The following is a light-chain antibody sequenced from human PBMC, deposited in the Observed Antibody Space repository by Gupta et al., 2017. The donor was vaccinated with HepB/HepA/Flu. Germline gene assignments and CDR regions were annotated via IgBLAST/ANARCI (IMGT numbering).Light chain of an antibody. J-gene: IGLJ2*01. V-gene: IGLV1-44*01. CDR2: NNN. CDR1: NSNIGSHS. CDR3: ATWDDSLNGPV. Sequence: QTVLTQPPSSSGTPGQRVTISCSGSNSNIGSHSVNWYQQFPGTAPKVLIYNNNQRPSGVPDRFSGSKSGTSASLAISGLHSEDEADYFCATWDDSLNGPVFGGGTKLTVL.